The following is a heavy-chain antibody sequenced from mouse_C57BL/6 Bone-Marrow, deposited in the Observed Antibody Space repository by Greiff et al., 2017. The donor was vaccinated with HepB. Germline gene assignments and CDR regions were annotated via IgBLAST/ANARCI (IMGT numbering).Heavy chain of an antibody. CDR3: ARYSPIYYYGSSYNWYFDV. Sequence: EVKLMESGGGLVQPGGSLSLSCAASGFTFTDYYMSWVRQPPGKALEWLGFIRNKANGYTTEYSASVKGRFTISRDNSQSILYLQMNALRAEDSATYYCARYSPIYYYGSSYNWYFDVWGTGTTVTVSS. D-gene: IGHD1-1*01. CDR1: GFTFTDYY. J-gene: IGHJ1*03. CDR2: IRNKANGYTT. V-gene: IGHV7-3*01.